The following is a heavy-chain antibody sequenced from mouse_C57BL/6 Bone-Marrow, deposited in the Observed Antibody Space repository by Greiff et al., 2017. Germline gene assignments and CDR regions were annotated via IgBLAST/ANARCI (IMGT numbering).Heavy chain of an antibody. CDR2: IYPGDGDT. D-gene: IGHD2-2*01. V-gene: IGHV1-80*01. CDR3: LVTDLYYFDS. CDR1: GYAFSSYW. J-gene: IGHJ2*01. Sequence: VQLVESGAELVKPGASVKISCKASGYAFSSYWMNWVKQRPGKGLEWIGQIYPGDGDTNYNGKFKGKATLTADKSSSTAYMQLRSLTSEDSAVIFCLVTDLYYFDSWAKGTTLTVSS.